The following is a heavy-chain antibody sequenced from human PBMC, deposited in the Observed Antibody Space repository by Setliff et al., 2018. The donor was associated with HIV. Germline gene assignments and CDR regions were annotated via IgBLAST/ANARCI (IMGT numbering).Heavy chain of an antibody. Sequence: GSLRLSCAASGFTFSGYGMYWVRQAPGKGLEWVAFIRYDGDNKYYADSVKGRFTISRDNSKNTLYLQMNSLRAKDAAVYYCAKCGGVTCYSASWYFDYWGQGTLVTVSS. CDR3: AKCGGVTCYSASWYFDY. J-gene: IGHJ4*02. CDR1: GFTFSGYG. V-gene: IGHV3-30*02. CDR2: IRYDGDNK. D-gene: IGHD2-15*01.